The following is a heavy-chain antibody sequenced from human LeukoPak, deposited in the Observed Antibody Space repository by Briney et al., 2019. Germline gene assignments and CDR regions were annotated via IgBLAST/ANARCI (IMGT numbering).Heavy chain of an antibody. J-gene: IGHJ4*02. Sequence: PGGSLRLSCAASGFTFSSYAMHWVRQAPGKGLEWVGFIRSKAYGGTTEYAASVKGRFTISRDDSKSIAYLQMNSLKTEDTAVYYCTRDEYRYFDWSYDYWGQGTLVTVSS. CDR1: GFTFSSYA. D-gene: IGHD3-9*01. CDR3: TRDEYRYFDWSYDY. CDR2: IRSKAYGGTT. V-gene: IGHV3-49*04.